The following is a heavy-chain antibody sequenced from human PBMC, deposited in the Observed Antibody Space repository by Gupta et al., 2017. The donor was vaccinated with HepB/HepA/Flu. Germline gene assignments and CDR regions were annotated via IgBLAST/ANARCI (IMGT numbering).Heavy chain of an antibody. J-gene: IGHJ4*02. D-gene: IGHD2-2*01. CDR1: GGSFSGYY. Sequence: QVQLQQWGAGLLKPSETLSLTCAVYGGSFSGYYWSWIRQPPGKGLEWIGEINHSGSTNYNPSLKSRVTISVDTSKNQLSLKLSSVTAADTAVYYCARDVSVGSTRFYYFDYWGQGTLVTVSS. V-gene: IGHV4-34*01. CDR2: INHSGST. CDR3: ARDVSVGSTRFYYFDY.